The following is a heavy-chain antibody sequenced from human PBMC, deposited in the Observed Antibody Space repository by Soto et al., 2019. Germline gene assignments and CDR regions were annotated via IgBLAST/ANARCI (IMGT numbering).Heavy chain of an antibody. V-gene: IGHV4-59*01. CDR1: GGSISSYY. Sequence: TSETLSLTCTVSGGSISSYYWSWIRQPPGKGLEWIGYIYYSGSTNYNPSLKSRVTISVDTSKNQFSLKLSSVTAADTAVYYCAREHYGNSAWFDPWGQGTLVTVSS. J-gene: IGHJ5*02. D-gene: IGHD3-10*01. CDR2: IYYSGST. CDR3: AREHYGNSAWFDP.